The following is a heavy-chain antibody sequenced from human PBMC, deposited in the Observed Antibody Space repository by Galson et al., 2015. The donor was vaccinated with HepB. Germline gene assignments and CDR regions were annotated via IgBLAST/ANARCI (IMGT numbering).Heavy chain of an antibody. V-gene: IGHV3-48*02. Sequence: SLRLSCAASGFTFSTYSMNWVRQAPGKGLEWVSYISSSSSTINYADSVKGRFTSSRDNAKNSLYLQMNSLRDEDTAVYYCARDLGGDYYHSAMDVWGQGTTVTVSS. D-gene: IGHD3-16*01. CDR1: GFTFSTYS. CDR3: ARDLGGDYYHSAMDV. J-gene: IGHJ6*02. CDR2: ISSSSSTI.